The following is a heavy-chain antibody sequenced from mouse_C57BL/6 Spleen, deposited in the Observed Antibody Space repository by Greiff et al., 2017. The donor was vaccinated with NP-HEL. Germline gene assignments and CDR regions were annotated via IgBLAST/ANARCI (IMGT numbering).Heavy chain of an antibody. CDR2: IDPETGGT. D-gene: IGHD2-3*01. J-gene: IGHJ2*01. CDR3: TRYDGYYFDY. V-gene: IGHV1-15*01. CDR1: GYTFTDYE. Sequence: VKLVESGAELVRPGASVTLSCKASGYTFTDYEMHWVKQTPVHGLEWIGAIDPETGGTAYNQKFKGKAILTADKSSSTAYMELRSLTSEDSAVYYCTRYDGYYFDYWGQGTTLTVSS.